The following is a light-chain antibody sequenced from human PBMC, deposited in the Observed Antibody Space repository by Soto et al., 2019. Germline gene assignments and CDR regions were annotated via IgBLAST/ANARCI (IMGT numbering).Light chain of an antibody. CDR2: KTS. Sequence: DIQMTQSPSTLSASIGDRVTITCRASQSVANYLAWYQQKPGKAPNLLIYKTSALESGVPSRFSGSGSGTEFTLSISSLQPDDFATYYCQEYQSYWTFGQGTKVEIK. CDR3: QEYQSYWT. J-gene: IGKJ1*01. V-gene: IGKV1-5*03. CDR1: QSVANY.